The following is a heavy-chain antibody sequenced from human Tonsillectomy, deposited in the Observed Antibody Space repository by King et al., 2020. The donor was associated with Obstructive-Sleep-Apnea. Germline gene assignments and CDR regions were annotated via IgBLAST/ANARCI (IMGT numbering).Heavy chain of an antibody. CDR1: GLTFSSQS. CDR3: ARDGLWFGDY. Sequence: VQLVESGGGLVQPGGSLRLSCVASGLTFSSQSMNWVRQAPGKGLEWVSYISSSSSTLYYADSVKGRFTISRDNAKNSLYLQMHSLRAEDTAVYYCARDGLWFGDYWGQGSLVTVSS. V-gene: IGHV3-48*01. J-gene: IGHJ4*02. CDR2: ISSSSSTL. D-gene: IGHD3-10*01.